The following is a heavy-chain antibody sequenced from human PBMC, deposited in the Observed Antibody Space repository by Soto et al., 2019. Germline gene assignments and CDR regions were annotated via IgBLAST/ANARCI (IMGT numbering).Heavy chain of an antibody. CDR3: AKDQGSSWYEIDY. CDR1: GFTFSNYA. J-gene: IGHJ4*02. CDR2: SSGSGGST. Sequence: VQLLESGGGLVQPGGSLRLSCAASGFTFSNYAVTWVRQAPGKELEWVSTSSGSGGSTYYADSVKGRFTISRDNSKNTLYLQMNSLRAEDTAVYYCAKDQGSSWYEIDYWGQGTLVTVSS. D-gene: IGHD6-13*01. V-gene: IGHV3-23*01.